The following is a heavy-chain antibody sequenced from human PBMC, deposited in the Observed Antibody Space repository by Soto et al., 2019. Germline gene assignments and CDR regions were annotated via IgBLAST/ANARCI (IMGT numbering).Heavy chain of an antibody. J-gene: IGHJ5*02. D-gene: IGHD2-2*01. Sequence: SETLSLTCTVSGGSISSYYWSWIRQPPGKGLEWIGYIYYTGTTNYNPSLKSRVTISVDTSKNQFSLKLSSVTAADTAVYYCARNQDWFDPWGQGTLVTVSS. CDR1: GGSISSYY. CDR3: ARNQDWFDP. CDR2: IYYTGTT. V-gene: IGHV4-59*01.